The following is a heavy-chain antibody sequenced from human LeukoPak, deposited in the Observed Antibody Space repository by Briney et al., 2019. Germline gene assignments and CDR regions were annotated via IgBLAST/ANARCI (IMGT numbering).Heavy chain of an antibody. D-gene: IGHD1-1*01. CDR3: ARGPYKYVISANPDY. J-gene: IGHJ4*02. Sequence: PGGSLRLSRAASGFTFCDYSMNWVRQAPGRGLEWVSYISSIVATIYYADSVKGRFTISRDNAKNSLFLQMNSLRAEDTAVYYCARGPYKYVISANPDYWGQGTLVTVSS. CDR1: GFTFCDYS. V-gene: IGHV3-48*01. CDR2: ISSIVATI.